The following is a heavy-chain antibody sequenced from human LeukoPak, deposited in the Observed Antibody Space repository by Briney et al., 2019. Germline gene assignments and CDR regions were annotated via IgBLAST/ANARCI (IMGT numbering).Heavy chain of an antibody. CDR1: GSSINNYY. V-gene: IGHV4-4*07. J-gene: IGHJ3*02. D-gene: IGHD2-15*01. CDR3: ARGRYCSADICSGGDAFDI. Sequence: SETLSLTCTVSGSSINNYYWSWIRQPAGKGLEWIGRIYTRGSTNYNPSPKSRVTMSVDTSKNQFSLKLSSVTAADTAVYYCARGRYCSADICSGGDAFDIWGQGTMVSVSS. CDR2: IYTRGST.